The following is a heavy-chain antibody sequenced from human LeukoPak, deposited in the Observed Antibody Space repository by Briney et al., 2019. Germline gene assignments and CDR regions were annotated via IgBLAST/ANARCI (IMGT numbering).Heavy chain of an antibody. J-gene: IGHJ4*01. CDR3: AREGGGYYDSSGYSY. D-gene: IGHD3-22*01. CDR2: INPSGGST. CDR1: GYSFTGHY. V-gene: IGHV1-46*01. Sequence: ASVKVSCKASGYSFTGHYMHWVRQAPGQGLEWMGIINPSGGSTSYAQKFQGRVTMTRDTSTSTVYMELSSLRSEDTAVYYCAREGGGYYDSSGYSYWGQEPWSPSPQ.